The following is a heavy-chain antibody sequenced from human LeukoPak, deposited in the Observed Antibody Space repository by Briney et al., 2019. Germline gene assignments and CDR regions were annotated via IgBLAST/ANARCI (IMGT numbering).Heavy chain of an antibody. CDR2: IYHSGST. CDR3: ATYSNDFWSGQHFFDF. D-gene: IGHD3-3*01. CDR1: GYSISSGYY. Sequence: SETLSLTCAVSGYSISSGYYWGWIRQPPGKGLEWIGSIYHSGSTYYNPSLKSRVTISVDTSKNQFSLRLNSVTAADTAVFYCATYSNDFWSGQHFFDFWGQGILVAVSS. V-gene: IGHV4-38-2*01. J-gene: IGHJ4*02.